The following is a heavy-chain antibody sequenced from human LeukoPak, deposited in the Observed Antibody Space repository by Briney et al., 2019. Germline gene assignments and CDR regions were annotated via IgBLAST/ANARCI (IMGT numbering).Heavy chain of an antibody. V-gene: IGHV1-2*02. Sequence: ASVKVSCKASGYTFTGYYMHWVRQAPGQGLEWMGWVNPNSGGTNYAQKFQGRVTMTRDTSISTAYMELSRLRSDDTAVYYCARGSRLAAAAFDYWGQGTLVTVSS. CDR1: GYTFTGYY. J-gene: IGHJ4*02. D-gene: IGHD6-13*01. CDR3: ARGSRLAAAAFDY. CDR2: VNPNSGGT.